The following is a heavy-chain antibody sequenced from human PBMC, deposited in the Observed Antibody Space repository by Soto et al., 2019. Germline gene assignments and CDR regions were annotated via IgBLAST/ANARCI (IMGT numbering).Heavy chain of an antibody. D-gene: IGHD3-3*01. V-gene: IGHV3-15*07. J-gene: IGHJ4*02. Sequence: GGSLRLSCAASGFTFSNAWMNWVRQAPGKGLEWVGHIKSKTAGGTTDYAAPVNGRFTISRDDSKNTLYLQMNSLKTEDTGVYYCTTETLGVLWGQGTLVTVSS. CDR2: IKSKTAGGTT. CDR3: TTETLGVL. CDR1: GFTFSNAW.